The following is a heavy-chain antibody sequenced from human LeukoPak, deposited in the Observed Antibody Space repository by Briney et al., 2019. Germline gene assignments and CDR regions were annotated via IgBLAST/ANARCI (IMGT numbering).Heavy chain of an antibody. V-gene: IGHV1-69*13. CDR3: ARGIYGDYYSGMDV. J-gene: IGHJ6*02. Sequence: RASVKVSCKASGGTFSSYAISWVRQAPGQGLEWMGGIIPIFGTANYAQKFQGRVTITADESTRTAYMELSSLRSEDTAVYYCARGIYGDYYSGMDVWGQGTPVTVSS. CDR2: IIPIFGTA. CDR1: GGTFSSYA. D-gene: IGHD4-17*01.